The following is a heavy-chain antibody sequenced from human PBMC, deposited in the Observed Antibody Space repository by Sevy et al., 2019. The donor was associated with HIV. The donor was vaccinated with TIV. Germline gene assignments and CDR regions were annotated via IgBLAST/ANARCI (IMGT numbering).Heavy chain of an antibody. CDR2: ISSSSYI. J-gene: IGHJ5*02. CDR1: GFTFSSYS. V-gene: IGHV3-21*01. Sequence: GGSLRLSCAASGFTFSSYSMNWVRQAPGKGLEWVSSISSSSYIYYADSVKGRFTISRDNAKNSLYLQMNSQRAEDTAVYYCARDQRRDIVVVVAATNWFDPWGQGTLVTVSS. D-gene: IGHD2-15*01. CDR3: ARDQRRDIVVVVAATNWFDP.